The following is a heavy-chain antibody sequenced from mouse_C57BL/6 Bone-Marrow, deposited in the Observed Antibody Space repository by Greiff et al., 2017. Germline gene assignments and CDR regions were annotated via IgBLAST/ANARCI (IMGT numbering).Heavy chain of an antibody. Sequence: VQLVESGAELVKPGASVKLSCKASGYTFTEYTIHWVKQRSGQGLEWIGWFYPGSGSIKYNEKFKDKATLTADKSSSTVYMELSRLTSEDSAVYFCARHEERGVESNYDAWFAYWGQGTLVTVSA. CDR2: FYPGSGSI. CDR3: ARHEERGVESNYDAWFAY. D-gene: IGHD2-5*01. V-gene: IGHV1-62-2*01. J-gene: IGHJ3*01. CDR1: GYTFTEYT.